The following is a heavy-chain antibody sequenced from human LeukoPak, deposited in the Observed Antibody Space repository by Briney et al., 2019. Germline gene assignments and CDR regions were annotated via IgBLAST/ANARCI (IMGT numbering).Heavy chain of an antibody. V-gene: IGHV1-18*01. D-gene: IGHD3-22*01. CDR2: ISAYNGNT. J-gene: IGHJ4*02. CDR3: ARVEYYYDSNGYFPPDY. CDR1: GYTFTSYG. Sequence: GASVKVSCKASGYTFTSYGISWVRQAPGQGLEWMGWISAYNGNTNYAQKLRGRVTMTTDTSTSTAYMELRSLRSDDTAVYYCARVEYYYDSNGYFPPDYWGQGTLVTVSS.